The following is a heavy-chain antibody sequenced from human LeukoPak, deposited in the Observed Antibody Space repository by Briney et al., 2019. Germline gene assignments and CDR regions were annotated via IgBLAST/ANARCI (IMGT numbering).Heavy chain of an antibody. CDR1: GGSFSGYY. CDR3: ARVVISFDY. D-gene: IGHD3-22*01. J-gene: IGHJ4*02. V-gene: IGHV4-34*01. CDR2: IYHSGST. Sequence: PSETLSLTCAVYGGSFSGYYWSWIRQPPGKGLEWIGEIYHSGSTNYNPSLKSRVTISVDKSKNQFSLKLSSVTAADTAVYYCARVVISFDYWGQGTLVTVSS.